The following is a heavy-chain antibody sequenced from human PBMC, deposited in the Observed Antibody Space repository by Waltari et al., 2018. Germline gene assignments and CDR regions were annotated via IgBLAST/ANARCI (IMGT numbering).Heavy chain of an antibody. Sequence: EVQLVQSGAEVKKPGESLKISCKGSGYSCNSYWIGWVREMPGKGREWMGIIYPGDAPTGDVPSSQGQFTISAAKSISTASLQWSSLKASDTAMYYCARHGGSISWWSTGGDWFDPWGQGTLVTVSS. CDR3: ARHGGSISWWSTGGDWFDP. D-gene: IGHD2-21*01. CDR2: IYPGDAPT. V-gene: IGHV5-51*01. CDR1: GYSCNSYW. J-gene: IGHJ5*02.